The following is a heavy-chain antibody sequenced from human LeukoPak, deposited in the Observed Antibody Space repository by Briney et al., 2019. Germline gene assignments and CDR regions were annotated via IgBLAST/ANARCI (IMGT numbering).Heavy chain of an antibody. V-gene: IGHV3-30-3*01. CDR1: GFTFSSYA. CDR3: ARGCPNYSFDY. D-gene: IGHD4-11*01. Sequence: PGGSLRVSCAASGFTFSSYAMNWVRQAPGKGLEWVAVISYDGSNKYYADSVKGRFTISRDNSKSTLYLQMNSLRAEDTAVYYCARGCPNYSFDYWGQGTLVTVSS. CDR2: ISYDGSNK. J-gene: IGHJ4*02.